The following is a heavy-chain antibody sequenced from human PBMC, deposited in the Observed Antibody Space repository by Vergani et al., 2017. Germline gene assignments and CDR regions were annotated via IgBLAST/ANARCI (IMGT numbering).Heavy chain of an antibody. CDR3: AREGGVVVAWFDP. V-gene: IGHV1-46*01. CDR2: INPSGGST. J-gene: IGHJ5*02. CDR1: GYTFTSYY. Sequence: QVQLVQSGAEVKKPGASVKVSCKASGYTFTSYYMHWVRQAPGQGLEWMGIINPSGGSTSYAQKFQGRVTMTRDTSTSTVYRELSSLRSEDTAVYYCAREGGVVVAWFDPWGQGTLVTVSS. D-gene: IGHD2-15*01.